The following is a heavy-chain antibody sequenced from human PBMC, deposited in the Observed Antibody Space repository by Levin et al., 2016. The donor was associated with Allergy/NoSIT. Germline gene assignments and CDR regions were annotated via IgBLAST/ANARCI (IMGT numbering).Heavy chain of an antibody. CDR1: GFTFSSHG. CDR2: IWYDGSKK. V-gene: IGHV3-33*01. D-gene: IGHD3-10*01. Sequence: GESLKISCAASGFTFSSHGMQWVRQAPGKGLEWVALIWYDGSKKSYADSVKDRFTISRDDSKSTLYLQMNSLRAEDTSVYYCVRDISFGSFDNWGRGTLVTVSS. J-gene: IGHJ4*01. CDR3: VRDISFGSFDN.